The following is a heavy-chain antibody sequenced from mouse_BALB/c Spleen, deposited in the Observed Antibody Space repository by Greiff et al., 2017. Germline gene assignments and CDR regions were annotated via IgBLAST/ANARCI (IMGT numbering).Heavy chain of an antibody. CDR1: GYTFTDYA. Sequence: VKLMESGAELVRPGVSVKISCKGSGYTFTDYAMHWVKQSHAKSLEWIGVISTYYGDASYNQKFKGKATMTVDKSSSTAYMELARLTSEDSAIYYCARGYDPHRYFDVWGAGTTVTVSS. V-gene: IGHV1S137*01. CDR2: ISTYYGDA. J-gene: IGHJ1*01. CDR3: ARGYDPHRYFDV. D-gene: IGHD2-10*02.